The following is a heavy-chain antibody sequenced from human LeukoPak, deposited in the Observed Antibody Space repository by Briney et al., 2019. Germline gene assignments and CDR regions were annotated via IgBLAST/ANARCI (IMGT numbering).Heavy chain of an antibody. Sequence: ASVNVPCKASGYTFTNYYIHWVRQAPGQGLEWMGRINPNSGDTNYAQKFQGRVTMTRDTSITTAYMELSGLRSDDTAVYYCAKSQKGYFDYWGQGTLVTVSS. J-gene: IGHJ4*02. V-gene: IGHV1-2*06. CDR1: GYTFTNYY. CDR2: INPNSGDT. CDR3: AKSQKGYFDY.